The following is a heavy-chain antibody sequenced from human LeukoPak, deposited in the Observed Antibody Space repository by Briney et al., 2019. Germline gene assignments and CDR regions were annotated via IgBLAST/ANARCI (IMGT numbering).Heavy chain of an antibody. J-gene: IGHJ6*02. Sequence: ASVKVSYKASGYTFTSYGISWVRQAPGQGLEWMGWISAYNGNTSYAQKLQGRVTMTTDTSTSTAYMELRSLRSDDTAVYYCARDQVYCSGGSCYWVDYYYYYGMDVWGQGTTVTVSS. CDR3: ARDQVYCSGGSCYWVDYYYYYGMDV. CDR2: ISAYNGNT. V-gene: IGHV1-18*01. D-gene: IGHD2-15*01. CDR1: GYTFTSYG.